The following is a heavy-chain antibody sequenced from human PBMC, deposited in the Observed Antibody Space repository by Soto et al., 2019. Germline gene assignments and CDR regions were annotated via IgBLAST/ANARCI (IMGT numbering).Heavy chain of an antibody. Sequence: GGSLRLSCATSGFTFSKAWVGWVRQAPGKGLEWVGRIMSKTDGGTADYAAPVKGRFTISRDDSKSTLYLQMNSLKTEDTAFYYCTTDSGMSPYSFDYWGQGTLVTVSS. V-gene: IGHV3-15*01. CDR2: IMSKTDGGTA. J-gene: IGHJ4*02. CDR1: GFTFSKAW. CDR3: TTDSGMSPYSFDY. D-gene: IGHD1-26*01.